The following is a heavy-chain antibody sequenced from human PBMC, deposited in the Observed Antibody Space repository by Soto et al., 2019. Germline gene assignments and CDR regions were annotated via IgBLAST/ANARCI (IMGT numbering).Heavy chain of an antibody. J-gene: IGHJ3*02. CDR1: GGCISSYY. CDR2: IYYSGST. V-gene: IGHV4-59*01. CDR3: ARGYYYDSSGYYGNAFDI. Sequence: SETLSLTCTVSGGCISSYYWSWIRQPPGKGLEWIGYIYYSGSTNYNPSLKSRVTISVDTSKNQFSLKLSSVTAADTAVYYCARGYYYDSSGYYGNAFDIWGQGTMVTVSS. D-gene: IGHD3-22*01.